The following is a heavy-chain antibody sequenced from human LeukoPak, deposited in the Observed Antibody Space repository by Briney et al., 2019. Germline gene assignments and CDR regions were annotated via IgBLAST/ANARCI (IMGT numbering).Heavy chain of an antibody. CDR3: AKTYAYCSGGSCYDY. CDR1: GFTVSSNY. D-gene: IGHD2-15*01. V-gene: IGHV3-53*01. J-gene: IGHJ4*02. CDR2: IYSGGST. Sequence: PGGSLRLSCAASGFTVSSNYMSWVRQAPGKGLEWASVIYSGGSTYYADSVKGRFTISRDNSKNTLYLQMNSLRAEDTAVYYCAKTYAYCSGGSCYDYWGQGTLVTVSS.